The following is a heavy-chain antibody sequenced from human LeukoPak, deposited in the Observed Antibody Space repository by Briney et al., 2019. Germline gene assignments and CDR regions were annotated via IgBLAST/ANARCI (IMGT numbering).Heavy chain of an antibody. J-gene: IGHJ6*02. CDR2: ISSSGSTI. D-gene: IGHD3-10*01. V-gene: IGHV3-11*01. Sequence: GGSLRLSCAASGFTFSDYYMSWIRQAPGKGLEWVSYISSSGSTIYYADSVKGRFTISRDNAKNSLYLQMNSLRAEDTVVYYCARDSRSGSYRRRHYYYYYGMDVWGQGTTVTVSS. CDR3: ARDSRSGSYRRRHYYYYYGMDV. CDR1: GFTFSDYY.